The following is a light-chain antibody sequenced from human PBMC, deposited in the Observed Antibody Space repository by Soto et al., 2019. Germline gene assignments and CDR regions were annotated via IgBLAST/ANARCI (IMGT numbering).Light chain of an antibody. CDR3: QSYAGSNTYV. Sequence: QSALTQPPSASGSPGQSVTISCTGTKNDIGVYDFVSWYQHHPGKAPRLIIYEVVQRPSGVPDRFSGSKSGNTASLTVYGLQDADEADYFCQSYAGSNTYVFGSGTKLTVL. CDR2: EVV. V-gene: IGLV2-8*01. CDR1: KNDIGVYDF. J-gene: IGLJ1*01.